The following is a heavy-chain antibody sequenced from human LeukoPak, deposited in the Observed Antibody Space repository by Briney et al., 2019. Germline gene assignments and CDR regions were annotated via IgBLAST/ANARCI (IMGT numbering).Heavy chain of an antibody. J-gene: IGHJ5*02. D-gene: IGHD6-6*01. CDR1: GGSISSYY. CDR3: ARLEVLHITGSNWFDP. Sequence: NPSETLSLTCTVSGGSISSYYWSWIRQPAGKGLEWIGRIYTSGSTNYNPSLKSRVTISVDTSKNQFSLKLSSVTAADTAVYYCARLEVLHITGSNWFDPWGQGTLVTVSS. V-gene: IGHV4-4*07. CDR2: IYTSGST.